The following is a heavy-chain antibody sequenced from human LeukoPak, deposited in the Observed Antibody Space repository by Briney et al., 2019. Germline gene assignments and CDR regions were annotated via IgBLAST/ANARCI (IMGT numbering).Heavy chain of an antibody. V-gene: IGHV3-7*01. CDR1: EFSASNYW. J-gene: IGHJ4*02. D-gene: IGHD4-17*01. CDR2: IKQDGSQE. CDR3: AKRPSDYGDYVSYFDY. Sequence: GGSLRLSCVVSEFSASNYWMSWVRQAPGKGLEWVANIKQDGSQENYVDSVKGRFTISRDNSKDTLYLQMNSLRDEDTAVYYCAKRPSDYGDYVSYFDYWGQGTLVTVSS.